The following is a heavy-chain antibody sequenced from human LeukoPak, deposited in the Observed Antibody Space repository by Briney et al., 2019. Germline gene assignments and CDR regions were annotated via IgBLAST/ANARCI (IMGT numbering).Heavy chain of an antibody. CDR1: GFTFSSYA. Sequence: GGSLRLSCAASGFTFSSYAMSWVRQAPGKGLEWVSAISISGGSTYYADSVKGRFTFSRDNSKNTLYLQMNSLRAEDSAVYYCAKVASALTMYDAFDVWGQGTVVTVSS. D-gene: IGHD4/OR15-4a*01. CDR2: ISISGGST. V-gene: IGHV3-23*01. CDR3: AKVASALTMYDAFDV. J-gene: IGHJ3*01.